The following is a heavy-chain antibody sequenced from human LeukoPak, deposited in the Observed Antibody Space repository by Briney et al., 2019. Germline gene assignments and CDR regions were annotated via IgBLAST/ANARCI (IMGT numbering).Heavy chain of an antibody. CDR2: IYTSGST. V-gene: IGHV4-4*07. CDR1: GGSISSYY. CDR3: ARAGYYDILTGYYGSDAFDI. D-gene: IGHD3-9*01. J-gene: IGHJ3*02. Sequence: SETLSLTCTVSGGSISSYYWSWIRQPAGKGLEWIGRIYTSGSTNYNPSLKSRVTMSVDTSKNQFSLKLSSVTAADTAVYYCARAGYYDILTGYYGSDAFDIWGQGTMVTVSS.